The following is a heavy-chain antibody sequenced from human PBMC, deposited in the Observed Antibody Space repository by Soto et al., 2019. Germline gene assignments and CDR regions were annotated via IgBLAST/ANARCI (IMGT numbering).Heavy chain of an antibody. V-gene: IGHV1-18*01. Sequence: ASVKVCCKASGYTFTSYGISWVRQAPGQGLEWMGWISAYNGNTNYAQKLQGRVTMTTDTSTSTAYMELRSLRSDDTAVYYCARLIVDTAMVTYYFDYWGQGPLVTVSS. CDR2: ISAYNGNT. CDR3: ARLIVDTAMVTYYFDY. J-gene: IGHJ4*02. D-gene: IGHD5-18*01. CDR1: GYTFTSYG.